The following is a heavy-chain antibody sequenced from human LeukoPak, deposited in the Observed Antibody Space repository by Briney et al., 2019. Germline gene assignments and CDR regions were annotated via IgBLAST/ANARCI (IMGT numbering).Heavy chain of an antibody. D-gene: IGHD2/OR15-2a*01. V-gene: IGHV3-23*01. J-gene: IGHJ4*02. CDR2: ISGSDGST. CDR3: AKDSAKKYDDY. CDR1: GFTFSSYA. Sequence: GGSLRLSCAASGFTFSSYAMSWVRQAPGKGLEWVSGISGSDGSTYHADSVKGRLTISRENSKNTLYLQMNSLRAEDTAVYYCAKDSAKKYDDYWGQGTLVTVSS.